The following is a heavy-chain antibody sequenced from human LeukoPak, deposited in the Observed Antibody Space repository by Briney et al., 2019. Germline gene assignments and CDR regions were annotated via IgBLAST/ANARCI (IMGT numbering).Heavy chain of an antibody. V-gene: IGHV4-38-2*02. J-gene: IGHJ4*02. CDR3: ARERYFDWLLAYFDY. CDR1: GYSISGGYY. D-gene: IGHD3-9*01. CDR2: IYHSGIT. Sequence: SETLSLTCIVSGYSISGGYYWDWIRQPPGKGLEWIGSIYHSGITYYNPSLKSRVTISVDTSKNNFSLTLNSVTAADTAVYYCARERYFDWLLAYFDYWGQGTLVTVSS.